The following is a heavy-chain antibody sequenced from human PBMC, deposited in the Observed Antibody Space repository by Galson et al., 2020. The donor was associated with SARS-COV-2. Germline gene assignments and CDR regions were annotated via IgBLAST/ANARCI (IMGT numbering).Heavy chain of an antibody. Sequence: SETLSLTCAVPGGSISSGGSSWTWVRQPPGKGLEWVGYIYHSGNTYYNPSLKSRVTISVDRSKNRFSLELTFVTAADTAVYYCARAPGYGDYIDYWGQGTLVTVSS. CDR2: IYHSGNT. CDR3: ARAPGYGDYIDY. V-gene: IGHV4-30-2*01. D-gene: IGHD4-17*01. J-gene: IGHJ4*02. CDR1: GGSISSGGSS.